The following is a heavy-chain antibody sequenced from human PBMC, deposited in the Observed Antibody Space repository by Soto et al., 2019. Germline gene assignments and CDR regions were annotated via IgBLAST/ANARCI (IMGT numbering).Heavy chain of an antibody. CDR1: GGTFSSYT. Sequence: QVQLVQSGAEVKKPGSSVKVSCKASGGTFSSYTISWVRQAPGQGLEWMGRIIPILGIANYAQKFQGSITVTADKSTSTANMERSSLSSEDTAVYYCARDRAHDYGDYWLDYWGQGTLVTVSS. V-gene: IGHV1-69*08. J-gene: IGHJ4*02. CDR3: ARDRAHDYGDYWLDY. D-gene: IGHD4-17*01. CDR2: IIPILGIA.